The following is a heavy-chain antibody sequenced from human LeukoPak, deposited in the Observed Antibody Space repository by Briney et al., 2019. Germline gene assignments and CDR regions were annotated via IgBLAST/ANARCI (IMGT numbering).Heavy chain of an antibody. CDR1: GFTVSSNY. CDR2: IYSGGST. D-gene: IGHD6-19*01. CDR3: ARSSGWLIPHDY. J-gene: IGHJ4*02. V-gene: IGHV3-66*01. Sequence: GGSLRLSCAASGFTVSSNYMSWVRRAPGKGLEWVSVIYSGGSTYYADSVKGRFTISRDNSKNTLYLQMNSLRAEDTAVYYCARSSGWLIPHDYWGQGTLVTVSS.